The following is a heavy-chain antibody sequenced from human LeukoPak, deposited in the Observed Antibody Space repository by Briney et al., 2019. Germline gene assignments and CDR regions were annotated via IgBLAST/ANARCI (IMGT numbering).Heavy chain of an antibody. V-gene: IGHV4-39*07. J-gene: IGHJ4*02. D-gene: IGHD4-23*01. CDR1: GGSISSSSYY. CDR2: IYYSGST. CDR3: ARSGKGGNACY. Sequence: SETLSLTCTVSGGSISSSSYYWGWIRQPPGKGLEWIGSIYYSGSTYYNPSLKSRVTISVDTSKNQFSLKLSSVTAADTAVYYCARSGKGGNACYWGQGTLVTVSS.